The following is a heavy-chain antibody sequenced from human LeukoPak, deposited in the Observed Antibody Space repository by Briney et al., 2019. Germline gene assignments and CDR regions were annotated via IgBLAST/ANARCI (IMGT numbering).Heavy chain of an antibody. Sequence: GGSLRLSCAVSGINFRGYWMAWVRQAPGKGLEWVANMKQDGSEKYYVDSVKGRFTISRDNAKNSLYLEMNSLRVEDTAVYYCARGLGHTGYDLYDYWGQGTLVTVSS. D-gene: IGHD5-12*01. CDR3: ARGLGHTGYDLYDY. CDR1: GINFRGYW. V-gene: IGHV3-7*01. CDR2: MKQDGSEK. J-gene: IGHJ4*02.